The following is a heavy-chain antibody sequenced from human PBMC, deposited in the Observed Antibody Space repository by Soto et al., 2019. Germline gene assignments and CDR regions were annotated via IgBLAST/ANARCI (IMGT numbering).Heavy chain of an antibody. Sequence: QVQLLQSGAEVKKPGSSVKVSCNASGDTFTTHAISWVRQAPGQGLEWVGRIIPLLGLTDYAQKFQGRVVTTADKSTGTSCMVLSRMAVEYTARYYGGSDHYDNFSTCFCDMDIWGTGTSVTVSS. CDR2: IIPLLGLT. CDR3: GSDHYDNFSTCFCDMDI. D-gene: IGHD3-22*01. J-gene: IGHJ6*04. V-gene: IGHV1-69*04. CDR1: GDTFTTHA.